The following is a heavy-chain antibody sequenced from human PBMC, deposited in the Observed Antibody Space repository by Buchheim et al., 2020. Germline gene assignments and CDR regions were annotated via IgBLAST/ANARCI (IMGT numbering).Heavy chain of an antibody. Sequence: QVQLVESGGGVVQPGRSLRLSCAASGFTFSSYGMHWVRQAPGKGLEWVAVIWYDGSNKYYADSVKGRFTISRDNSKNTLYLQMNSLRAEDTAVYYCARDGYSSGWRYYYYYYGMDVWGQGTT. J-gene: IGHJ6*02. V-gene: IGHV3-33*01. CDR2: IWYDGSNK. CDR1: GFTFSSYG. CDR3: ARDGYSSGWRYYYYYYGMDV. D-gene: IGHD6-19*01.